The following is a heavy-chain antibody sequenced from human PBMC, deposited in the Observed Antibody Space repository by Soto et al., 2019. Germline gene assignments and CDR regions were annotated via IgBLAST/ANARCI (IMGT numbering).Heavy chain of an antibody. D-gene: IGHD2-15*01. CDR1: GFTFSSYW. CDR2: IKQDGSEK. J-gene: IGHJ4*02. CDR3: AREGVVAATYFDY. V-gene: IGHV3-7*01. Sequence: EVQLVEAGGGLVQPGGSLRLSCAASGFTFSSYWMSWVRQAPGKGLEWVANIKQDGSEKYYVDSVKGRFTISRDNAKNSLYLQMNGLRAEDTAVYYCAREGVVAATYFDYWGQGTLVTVSS.